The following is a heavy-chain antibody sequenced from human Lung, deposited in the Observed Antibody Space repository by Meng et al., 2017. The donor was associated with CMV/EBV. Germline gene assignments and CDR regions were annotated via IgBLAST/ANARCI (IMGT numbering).Heavy chain of an antibody. CDR1: GDSVSSNSVA. CDR3: ARGYSHRFDY. CDR2: TYYRSKWYN. V-gene: IGHV6-1*01. J-gene: IGHJ4*02. D-gene: IGHD1-1*01. Sequence: QTXSLTXXISGDSVSSNSVAWNWIRQSPSRGLEWVGRTYYRSKWYNDYAVSVKSRININPDTSKNQFSLQLKSVTPEDTAVYYCARGYSHRFDYWGQGTLVXVSS.